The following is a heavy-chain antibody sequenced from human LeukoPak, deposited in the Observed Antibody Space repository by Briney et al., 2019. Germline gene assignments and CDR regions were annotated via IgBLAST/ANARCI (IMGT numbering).Heavy chain of an antibody. D-gene: IGHD3-22*01. CDR2: IYYSGST. CDR1: GGSISSSSYY. V-gene: IGHV4-39*01. Sequence: SETLSLTCTVSGGSISSSSYYWGWIRQPPGKGLEWIGSIYYSGSTYYNPSLKSRVTISVDTSKNQFSLKLSSVTAADTAVYYCARRIDYYDSSGYYSYWFDPWGQGTLVTVSS. CDR3: ARRIDYYDSSGYYSYWFDP. J-gene: IGHJ5*02.